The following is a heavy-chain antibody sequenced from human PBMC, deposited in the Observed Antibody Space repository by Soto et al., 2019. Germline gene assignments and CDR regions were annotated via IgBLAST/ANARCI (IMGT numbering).Heavy chain of an antibody. V-gene: IGHV2-5*02. D-gene: IGHD1-26*01. J-gene: IGHJ4*02. CDR1: GFSLSTSGAG. Sequence: SCPTLLNPAPTLTLTCTFSGFSLSTSGAGVGWIRQPPPKALEWLAVVYWDDDKRYSPSLKSRLTITKDTSKNQVVLTMTNMDPVDTATNYCAYRFYGGWLTGSYDDYRGPGSPVTVSS. CDR3: AYRFYGGWLTGSYDDY. CDR2: VYWDDDK.